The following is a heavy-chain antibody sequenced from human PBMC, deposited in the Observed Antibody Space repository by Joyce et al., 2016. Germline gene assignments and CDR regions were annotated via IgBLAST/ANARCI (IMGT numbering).Heavy chain of an antibody. V-gene: IGHV3-33*01. D-gene: IGHD6-6*01. CDR1: GFTFGHYA. CDR3: ARCRTTTTRPSDY. CDR2: TWAEGSNK. Sequence: QVQLVESGGGVVQPGTSLRLSCEASGFTFGHYAMHWVRQAPGKGVEWVAVTWAEGSNKHYADSVNGRFTVSKDNSRNKVFLQMDSLREEDTAVYYCARCRTTTTRPSDYWGQGTLVTVSS. J-gene: IGHJ4*02.